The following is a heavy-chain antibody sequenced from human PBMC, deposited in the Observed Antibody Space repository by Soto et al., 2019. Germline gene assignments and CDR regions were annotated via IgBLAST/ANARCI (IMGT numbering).Heavy chain of an antibody. V-gene: IGHV3-11*01. CDR2: ISSSGSTI. CDR3: AREMWGYSYGFPFDY. D-gene: IGHD5-18*01. CDR1: GFTSSDYY. Sequence: GGSLRLSCAASGFTSSDYYMSWIRQAPGKGLEWVSYISSSGSTIYYADSVKGRFTISRDNAKNSLYLQMNSLRAEDTAVYYCAREMWGYSYGFPFDYWGQGTLVTVSS. J-gene: IGHJ4*02.